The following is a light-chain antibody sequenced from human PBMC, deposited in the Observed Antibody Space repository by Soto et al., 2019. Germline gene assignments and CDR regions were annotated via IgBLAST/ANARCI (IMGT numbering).Light chain of an antibody. J-gene: IGKJ1*01. V-gene: IGKV1-5*03. CDR3: QQYYTYPWT. Sequence: DSEMTQSPSTLSASVGDTVTITCRASQSIGTWLAWYQQKPGKAPKLLVHKVSSLQSGVPSRFSGSASGTEFTLSISSLQPDDFATYFCQQYYTYPWTFGQGTKVDIK. CDR2: KVS. CDR1: QSIGTW.